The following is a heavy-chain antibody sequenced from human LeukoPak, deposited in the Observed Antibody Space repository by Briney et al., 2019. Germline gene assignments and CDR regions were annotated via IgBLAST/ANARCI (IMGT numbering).Heavy chain of an antibody. J-gene: IGHJ4*02. CDR1: GFTFSIYW. Sequence: PGGSLRLSCAASGFTFSIYWMSWVRQAPGKGLEWVANIKQDGSEKYYVDSVKGRFTISRDNAKNSLYLQMNSLRAEDTAVYYCARVQDDFWSGKADCWGQGTLVTVSS. CDR2: IKQDGSEK. CDR3: ARVQDDFWSGKADC. V-gene: IGHV3-7*01. D-gene: IGHD3-3*01.